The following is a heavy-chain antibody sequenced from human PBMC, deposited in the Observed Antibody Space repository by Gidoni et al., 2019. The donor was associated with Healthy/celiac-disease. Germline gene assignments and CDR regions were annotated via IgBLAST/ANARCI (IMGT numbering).Heavy chain of an antibody. CDR3: ARGVATRGGYFDL. CDR2: ISYDGSNK. D-gene: IGHD5-12*01. CDR1: GFTFSSYA. J-gene: IGHJ2*01. Sequence: GGGVVQPGRSLRLSCAASGFTFSSYAMHWVRQAPGKGLEWVAVISYDGSNKYYADSVKGRFTISRDNSKNTLYLQMNSLRAEDTAVYYCARGVATRGGYFDLWGRGTLVTVSS. V-gene: IGHV3-30-3*01.